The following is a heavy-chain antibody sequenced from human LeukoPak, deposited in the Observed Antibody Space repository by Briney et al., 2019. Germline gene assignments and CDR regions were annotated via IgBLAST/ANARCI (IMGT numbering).Heavy chain of an antibody. CDR3: ARQVLLSFDK. CDR2: VFYTGTT. V-gene: IGHV4-39*01. CDR1: GDSIRTTSYY. D-gene: IGHD3-10*01. Sequence: SETLSLTCSVSGDSIRTTSYYWDWIRQAPGKGLEWIGTVFYTGTTYYSPSLKRRITISVDTSKNQFSLKLSSVTAADTAVYYCARQVLLSFDKWGQGAPVTVSS. J-gene: IGHJ4*02.